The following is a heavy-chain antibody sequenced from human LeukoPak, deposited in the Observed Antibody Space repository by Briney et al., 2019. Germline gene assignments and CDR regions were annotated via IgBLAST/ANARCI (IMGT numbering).Heavy chain of an antibody. J-gene: IGHJ4*02. Sequence: GESLKIFCKGSGYTFTSYWIAWLRQMPGKGLEWMGIIYPGNSDTRYSPCFRGQVTMSVDKSISTAHVQWSGLRASDTAMYYCAKVSGYSIDYWGLGTLVTVSP. V-gene: IGHV5-51*01. CDR1: GYTFTSYW. CDR2: IYPGNSDT. CDR3: AKVSGYSIDY. D-gene: IGHD6-13*01.